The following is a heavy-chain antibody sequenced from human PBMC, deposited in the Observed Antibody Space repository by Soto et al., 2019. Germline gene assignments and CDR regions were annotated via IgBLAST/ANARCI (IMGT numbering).Heavy chain of an antibody. CDR2: VSPPVRTS. D-gene: IGHD3-10*02. CDR1: GVSFNNNG. J-gene: IGHJ6*01. Sequence: QVQLVQSGAEVKKPGSSVKVSCKTSGVSFNNNGIGWVRQAPGHGLEWMGGVSPPVRTSNYARKFQGRILIIAHALTVTFKMELIILISDDKSQDYFARFLYECSGWYSPYGMEGWGQGSMVIVS. V-gene: IGHV1-69*01. CDR3: ARFLYECSGWYSPYGMEG.